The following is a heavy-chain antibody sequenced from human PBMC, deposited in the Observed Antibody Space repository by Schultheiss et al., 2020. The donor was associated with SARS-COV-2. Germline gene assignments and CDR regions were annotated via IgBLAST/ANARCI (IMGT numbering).Heavy chain of an antibody. Sequence: GESLKISCAASGFAFSNSGMHWVRQAPGKGLEWVAVISYDGSNKYYADSVKGRFTISRDNSKNTLYLQMNSLRAEDTAVYYCARVGRDCSHGVCYNAEYFQHWGQGTLVTVSS. D-gene: IGHD2-8*01. V-gene: IGHV3-30*03. J-gene: IGHJ1*01. CDR3: ARVGRDCSHGVCYNAEYFQH. CDR1: GFAFSNSG. CDR2: ISYDGSNK.